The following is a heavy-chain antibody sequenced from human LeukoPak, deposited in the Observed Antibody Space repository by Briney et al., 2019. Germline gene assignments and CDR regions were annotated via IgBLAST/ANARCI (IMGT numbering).Heavy chain of an antibody. CDR1: GFTFSTFS. CDR3: ARGRYGWPDS. J-gene: IGHJ4*02. V-gene: IGHV3-48*02. Sequence: GGSLRLSCAASGFTFSTFSMNWVRQAPGKGLECVSYISSGSTTIYYADSVKGRFTISRDNAKNSLYLQMNSLRDEDTAVYYCARGRYGWPDSWGQGTLVTVSS. D-gene: IGHD5-18*01. CDR2: ISSGSTTI.